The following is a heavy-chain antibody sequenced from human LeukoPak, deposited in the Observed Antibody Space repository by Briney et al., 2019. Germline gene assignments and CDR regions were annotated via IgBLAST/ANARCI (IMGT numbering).Heavy chain of an antibody. CDR2: IKQDGSEK. Sequence: PGGSLRLSCAASGCTFSSYWMSWVRQAPGKGLEWVANIKQDGSEKYYVDSVKGRFTISRDNAKNSLYLQMNSLRAEDTAVYYCARGQSTPYSSSSYYFDYWGQGTLVTVSS. CDR1: GCTFSSYW. D-gene: IGHD6-6*01. V-gene: IGHV3-7*01. J-gene: IGHJ4*02. CDR3: ARGQSTPYSSSSYYFDY.